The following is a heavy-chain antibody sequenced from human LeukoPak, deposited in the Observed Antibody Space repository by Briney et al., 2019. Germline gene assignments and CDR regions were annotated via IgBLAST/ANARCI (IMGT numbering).Heavy chain of an antibody. Sequence: SETLSLTCTVSGGSITNYYWSWIRQPPGKGLEWIGYIHYSGSTKYKSSLKSRVTISVDTSKNQFSLKLNSVTAADTAVYYCARATPKSYGHTPGRYMDVWGKGTTVTISS. CDR3: ARATPKSYGHTPGRYMDV. D-gene: IGHD5-18*01. J-gene: IGHJ6*03. CDR1: GGSITNYY. CDR2: IHYSGST. V-gene: IGHV4-59*01.